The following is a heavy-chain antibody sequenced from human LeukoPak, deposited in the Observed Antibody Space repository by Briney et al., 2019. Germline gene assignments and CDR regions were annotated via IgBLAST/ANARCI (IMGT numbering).Heavy chain of an antibody. J-gene: IGHJ4*02. Sequence: PGGSLRLSCAASGFTFDDYAMHWVRQGPGKGLEWVAVIYSDGSREYYADSVEGRFTISRDNSKNTLYLQMDSLRAEDTAVYYCARAEPGLFDYWGLGTLVTVSS. V-gene: IGHV3-33*08. CDR2: IYSDGSRE. CDR1: GFTFDDYA. CDR3: ARAEPGLFDY.